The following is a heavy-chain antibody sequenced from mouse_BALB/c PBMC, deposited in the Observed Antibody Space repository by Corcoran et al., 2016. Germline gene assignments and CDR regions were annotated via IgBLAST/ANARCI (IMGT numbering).Heavy chain of an antibody. J-gene: IGHJ2*01. CDR2: IDPANGNT. CDR3: ARSGVLYSEKIFDY. D-gene: IGHD1-3*01. V-gene: IGHV14-3*02. CDR1: GFNIKDTY. Sequence: EDQLQQSGAELVKPGASVKLSCTASGFNIKDTYMLWVKQRPEQGLEWIGRIDPANGNTKYDPKFQGKATITADTSSNTAYLQLSSLTSEDTAVYYCARSGVLYSEKIFDYWGQGTTLTVSS.